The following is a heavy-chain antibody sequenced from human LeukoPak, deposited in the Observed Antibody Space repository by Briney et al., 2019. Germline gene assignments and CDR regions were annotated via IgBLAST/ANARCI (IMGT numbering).Heavy chain of an antibody. D-gene: IGHD5-24*01. Sequence: GASVKVSCKASGYTFTGYYIHWVRQAPGQGLEWMGWINPNSGGTNYAQNFQGRVTMTRDTSISTAYMELSSLRSDDTAVYYCAGAEMATITVDYWGHGTLVTVSS. CDR3: AGAEMATITVDY. CDR1: GYTFTGYY. CDR2: INPNSGGT. V-gene: IGHV1-2*02. J-gene: IGHJ4*01.